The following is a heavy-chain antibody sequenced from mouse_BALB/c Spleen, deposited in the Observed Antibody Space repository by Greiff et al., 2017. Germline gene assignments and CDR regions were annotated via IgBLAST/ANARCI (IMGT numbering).Heavy chain of an antibody. CDR3: ARWEYYGSFSSMDY. CDR2: IYPGDGDT. CDR1: GYTFTSYW. Sequence: QVQLKESGAELARPGASVKLSCKASGYTFTSYWMQWVKQRPGQGLEWIGAIYPGDGDTRYTQKFKGKATLTADKSSSTAYMQLSSLASEDSAVYYCARWEYYGSFSSMDYWGQGTSVTVSS. V-gene: IGHV1-87*01. D-gene: IGHD1-1*01. J-gene: IGHJ4*01.